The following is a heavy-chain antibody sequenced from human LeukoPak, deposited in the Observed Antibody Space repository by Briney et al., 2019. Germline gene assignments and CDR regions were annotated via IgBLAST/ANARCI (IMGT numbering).Heavy chain of an antibody. J-gene: IGHJ3*02. CDR3: AKDPNGDYVGAFDS. CDR2: ITVNGGDI. V-gene: IGHV3-23*01. CDR1: GFTINIYA. Sequence: GGSLRLSCAPSGFTINIYAMTWVRQAPGKGLEWVSSITVNGGDISYADSVKGRFTISRDNSKNTLYLPMNSLRAEDTAVYYCAKDPNGDYVGAFDSWDQGTRVTVSS. D-gene: IGHD4-17*01.